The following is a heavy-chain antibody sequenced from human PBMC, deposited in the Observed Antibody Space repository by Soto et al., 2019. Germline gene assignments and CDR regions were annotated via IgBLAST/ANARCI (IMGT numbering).Heavy chain of an antibody. J-gene: IGHJ4*02. CDR2: INAGNGNT. Sequence: QVQLVQSGAEVKKPGASVKVSCKASGYTFTSYAMHWVRQAPGQRLEWMGWINAGNGNTKYSQKFQGRVTITRDTAASTAYMELSRLRSEDTAVYYCARELNGYSHYFDYWGQGTLVTVSS. V-gene: IGHV1-3*01. CDR1: GYTFTSYA. CDR3: ARELNGYSHYFDY. D-gene: IGHD5-18*01.